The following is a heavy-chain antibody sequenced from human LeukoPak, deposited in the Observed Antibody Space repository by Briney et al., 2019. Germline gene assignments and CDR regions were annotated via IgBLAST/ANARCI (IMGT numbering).Heavy chain of an antibody. Sequence: ASVKVSCKASGYTFTSYGISWVRQAPGQGLEWMGGISAYNGNTNYAQKLQGRVTMTTDTSTSTAYVELRSLRSDDTAVYYCARQYCSSTSCYGREYWGQGTLVTVSS. V-gene: IGHV1-18*01. CDR1: GYTFTSYG. D-gene: IGHD2-2*01. CDR2: ISAYNGNT. CDR3: ARQYCSSTSCYGREY. J-gene: IGHJ4*02.